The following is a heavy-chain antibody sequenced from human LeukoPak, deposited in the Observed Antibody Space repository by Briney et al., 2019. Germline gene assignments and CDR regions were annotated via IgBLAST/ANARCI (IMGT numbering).Heavy chain of an antibody. CDR3: AREGGTITIFGVVTHDAFDI. J-gene: IGHJ3*02. CDR1: GYTFTSYY. D-gene: IGHD3-3*01. CDR2: INPSSGNT. V-gene: IGHV1-46*01. Sequence: GASVKVSCKASGYTFTSYYIHWVRQAPGQGLEWMGIINPSSGNTSYAQKFQGRVTMTRDTSTSTVYMELSSLRSEDTAVYYCAREGGTITIFGVVTHDAFDIWGQGTMVTVSS.